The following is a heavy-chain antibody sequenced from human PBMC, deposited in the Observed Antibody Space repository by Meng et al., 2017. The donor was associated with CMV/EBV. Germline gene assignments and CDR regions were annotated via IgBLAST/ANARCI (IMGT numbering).Heavy chain of an antibody. Sequence: GALRLSCTVSGGSVSSGSYYWSWIRQPPGKGLEWIGYIYYSGSTNYNPSLKSRVTISVDTSKNQFSLKLSSVTAADTAVYHCARTYYYGSGSWDWGQGTLVTVSS. CDR2: IYYSGST. CDR3: ARTYYYGSGSWD. J-gene: IGHJ4*02. V-gene: IGHV4-61*01. D-gene: IGHD3-10*01. CDR1: GGSVSSGSYY.